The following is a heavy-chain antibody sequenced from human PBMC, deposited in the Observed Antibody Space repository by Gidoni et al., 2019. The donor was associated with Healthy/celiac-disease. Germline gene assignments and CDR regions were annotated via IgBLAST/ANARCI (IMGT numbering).Heavy chain of an antibody. D-gene: IGHD4-17*01. CDR2: ISWNSGSI. CDR1: GFTFDDYA. V-gene: IGHV3-9*01. J-gene: IGHJ6*02. Sequence: EVQLVEYGGGLVQPGRSLRLSCAASGFTFDDYAMPWVRQAPGKGLEWVSGISWNSGSICYADSVKGRFTISRDNAKNSLYLQMNSLRAEDTALYYCAKAYGDYDPYYYYYYGMDVWGQGTTVTVSS. CDR3: AKAYGDYDPYYYYYYGMDV.